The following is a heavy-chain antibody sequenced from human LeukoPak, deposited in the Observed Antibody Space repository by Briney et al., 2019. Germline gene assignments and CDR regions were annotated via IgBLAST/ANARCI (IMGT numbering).Heavy chain of an antibody. V-gene: IGHV3-23*01. Sequence: PGGSLRLSCAASGFTFSSYAMSWVRQAPGKGLEWVSAISGSGGSTYYADSVEGRFTISRDNSKNTLYLQMNSLRAEDTAVYYCAKDYYDSSGPFPPDYWGQGTLVAVSS. J-gene: IGHJ4*02. D-gene: IGHD3-22*01. CDR3: AKDYYDSSGPFPPDY. CDR1: GFTFSSYA. CDR2: ISGSGGST.